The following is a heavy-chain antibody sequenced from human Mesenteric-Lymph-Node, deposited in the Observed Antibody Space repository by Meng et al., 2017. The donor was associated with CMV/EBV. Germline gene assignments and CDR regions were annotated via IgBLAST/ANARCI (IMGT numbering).Heavy chain of an antibody. CDR2: INSDGSST. J-gene: IGHJ4*02. Sequence: GESLKISCAASGFTFSSYWMHWVRQAPGKGLVWVSRINSDGSSTSYADSVKGRFTISRDNAKNSLYLQMNSLRAEDTAVYYCARDLEGGWYSFDYWGQGTLVTVSS. CDR1: GFTFSSYW. D-gene: IGHD6-19*01. CDR3: ARDLEGGWYSFDY. V-gene: IGHV3-74*01.